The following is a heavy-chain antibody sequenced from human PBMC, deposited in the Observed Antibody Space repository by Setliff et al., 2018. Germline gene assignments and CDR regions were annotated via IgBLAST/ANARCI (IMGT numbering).Heavy chain of an antibody. CDR3: ANCRYQVPYDY. CDR2: INYSGIT. D-gene: IGHD2-2*01. CDR1: GFSLSTTGVG. V-gene: IGHV4-39*01. J-gene: IGHJ4*02. Sequence: SGPTLVNPTQTVTLTCSFSGFSLSTTGVGVGWIRQPPGKGLEWIGSINYSGITYYSPSLKSRVIVSVDTSKNQFSLKLNSVTAADTGVYYCANCRYQVPYDYWGQGTLVTVSS.